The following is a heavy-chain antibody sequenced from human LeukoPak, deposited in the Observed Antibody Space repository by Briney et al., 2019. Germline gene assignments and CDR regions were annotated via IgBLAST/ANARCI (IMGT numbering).Heavy chain of an antibody. CDR1: GASISSGDYY. D-gene: IGHD5-18*01. V-gene: IGHV4-30-4*01. CDR3: ARDGRKKDTAIY. CDR2: IYYSGST. Sequence: PSQTLSLTCTDSGASISSGDYYWSWIRQPPGKGLEWIGYIYYSGSTYYNPSLKSRVTISVDTSKNQFSLKLSSVTAADTAVYYCARDGRKKDTAIYWGQGTLVTVSS. J-gene: IGHJ4*02.